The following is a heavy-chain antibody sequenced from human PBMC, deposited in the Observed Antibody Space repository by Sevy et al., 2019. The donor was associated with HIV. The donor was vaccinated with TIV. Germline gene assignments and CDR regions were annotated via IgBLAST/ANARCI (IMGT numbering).Heavy chain of an antibody. CDR3: ARDLRPALLWFVAGFDP. V-gene: IGHV1-3*01. J-gene: IGHJ5*02. CDR1: GYTFTSYA. D-gene: IGHD3-10*01. Sequence: ASMKVSCKASGYTFTSYAMHWVRQAPGQRLEWMGWINAGNGNTKYSQKFQGRVTITRDTSASTAYMKLSSLRSEDTAVYYCARDLRPALLWFVAGFDPWGQGTLVTVSS. CDR2: INAGNGNT.